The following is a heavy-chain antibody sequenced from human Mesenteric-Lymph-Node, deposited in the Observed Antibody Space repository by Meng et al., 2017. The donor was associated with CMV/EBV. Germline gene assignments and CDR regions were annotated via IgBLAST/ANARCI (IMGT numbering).Heavy chain of an antibody. V-gene: IGHV4-39*07. J-gene: IGHJ6*02. Sequence: GSLRLSCTVSGGSISSANYYWGWIRQPPGKGLEWIGNIYYSGSTDYNPSLKSRVTISVDMSKSQFSLKLSSVAAADTAIYYCARDNRYYSTSYYYYGMDVWGQGTTVTVSS. CDR3: ARDNRYYSTSYYYYGMDV. CDR1: GGSISSANYY. D-gene: IGHD3-16*01. CDR2: IYYSGST.